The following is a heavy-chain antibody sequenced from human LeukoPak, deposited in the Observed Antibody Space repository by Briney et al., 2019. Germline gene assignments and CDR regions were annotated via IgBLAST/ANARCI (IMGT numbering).Heavy chain of an antibody. D-gene: IGHD6-6*01. J-gene: IGHJ5*02. V-gene: IGHV1-2*02. CDR1: GYTFTGYY. CDR3: ARDVFAEYSTHLRFDP. CDR2: VNPNSGGT. Sequence: ASVKVSCKASGYTFTGYYMHWVRQAPGQGLEWMRGVNPNSGGTNYAQKFQDRVTMTRDTSISTAYMELSRLTSDDSALYYCARDVFAEYSTHLRFDPWGQGTLVTVSS.